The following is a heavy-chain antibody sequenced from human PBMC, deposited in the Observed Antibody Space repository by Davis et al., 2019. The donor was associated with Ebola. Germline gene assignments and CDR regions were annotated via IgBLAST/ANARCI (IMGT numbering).Heavy chain of an antibody. J-gene: IGHJ6*02. Sequence: ASVKVSCKASGYTFTGYYMHWVRQAPGQGPEWMGWISAYNGNTNYAQKLQGRVTMTTDTSTSTAYMELRSLRSDDTAVYYCARDGYCSSTSCYTLYYYYYGMDVWGQGTTVTVSS. V-gene: IGHV1-18*04. CDR2: ISAYNGNT. CDR3: ARDGYCSSTSCYTLYYYYYGMDV. CDR1: GYTFTGYY. D-gene: IGHD2-2*02.